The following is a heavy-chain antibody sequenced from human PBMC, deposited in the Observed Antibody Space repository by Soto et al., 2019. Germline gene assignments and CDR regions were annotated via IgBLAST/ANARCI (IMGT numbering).Heavy chain of an antibody. CDR3: ARNGTYGSSRSHYSGMDV. J-gene: IGHJ6*02. Sequence: ASVKVSCKASGGTFDKFIMNWVRQTPGRGLEWMGGIVPMLGTPTYAEKFKGRVRISATGSATTTYMEVTSLRSEDTAIYYCARNGTYGSSRSHYSGMDVWGQGTTVTVSS. CDR1: GGTFDKFI. CDR2: IVPMLGTP. D-gene: IGHD3-10*01. V-gene: IGHV1-69*13.